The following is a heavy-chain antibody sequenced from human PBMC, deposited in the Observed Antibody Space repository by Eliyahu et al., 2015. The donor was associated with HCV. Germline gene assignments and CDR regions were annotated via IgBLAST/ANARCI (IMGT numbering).Heavy chain of an antibody. V-gene: IGHV4-59*01. J-gene: IGHJ5*02. CDR1: GXSITTYX. D-gene: IGHD6-19*01. CDR3: ASGGGGIAVTGTGGWFDP. Sequence: QVQLQESGPGLVKPSETLSLTCXVXGXSITTYXWSWIRQPPGXGLEWIGYIHYSGSTNYNPSLKSRITISLDTSKNQFSLNLTSVTAADTAMYYCASGGGGIAVTGTGGWFDPWGQGTLVTVSS. CDR2: IHYSGST.